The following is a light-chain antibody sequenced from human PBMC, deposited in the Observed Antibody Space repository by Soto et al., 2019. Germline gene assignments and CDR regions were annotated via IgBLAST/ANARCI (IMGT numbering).Light chain of an antibody. CDR3: QAWDSSTHVV. CDR2: QDT. V-gene: IGLV3-1*01. Sequence: SSELSQPPSVSVSPGQTASITCSGDKLGSKYACWYQQKPGQSPVLVMYQDTKRPAGIPERFSGSNSGNTATLTISGTQAMDEADYYCQAWDSSTHVVFGRGTQLTVL. CDR1: KLGSKY. J-gene: IGLJ2*01.